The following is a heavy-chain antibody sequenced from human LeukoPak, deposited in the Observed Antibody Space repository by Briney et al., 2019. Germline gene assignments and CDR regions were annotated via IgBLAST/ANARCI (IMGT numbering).Heavy chain of an antibody. CDR2: INSSSSYI. V-gene: IGHV3-21*01. CDR1: GFTFSSYS. Sequence: GGSLRLSCAASGFTFSSYSMNWVRQAPGKGLEWVSSINSSSSYIYYADSVKGRFTISRDNAKNSLYLQMNSLRAEDTAVYYCARGNIVVVVAATDWFDPWGQGTLVTVST. J-gene: IGHJ5*02. CDR3: ARGNIVVVVAATDWFDP. D-gene: IGHD2-15*01.